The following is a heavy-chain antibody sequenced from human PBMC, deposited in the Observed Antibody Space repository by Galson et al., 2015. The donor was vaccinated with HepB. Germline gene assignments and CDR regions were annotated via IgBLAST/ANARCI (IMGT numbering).Heavy chain of an antibody. CDR1: GFTVSSNY. CDR3: TTILHDPYYDYVWGSYRYDSLDY. D-gene: IGHD3-16*02. Sequence: SLRLSCAASGFTVSSNYMSWVRQAPGKGLEWVSVIYSGGSTYYAAPVKGRFTISRDDSKNTLYLQMNSLKTEDTAVYYCTTILHDPYYDYVWGSYRYDSLDYWGQGTLVTVSS. CDR2: IYSGGST. J-gene: IGHJ4*02. V-gene: IGHV3-53*01.